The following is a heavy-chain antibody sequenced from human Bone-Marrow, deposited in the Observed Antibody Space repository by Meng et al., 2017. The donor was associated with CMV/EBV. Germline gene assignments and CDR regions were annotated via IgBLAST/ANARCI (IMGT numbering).Heavy chain of an antibody. V-gene: IGHV4-59*01. Sequence: SETLSLTCTVSGGSINSYYWSWIRQPPGKGLEWIGYVNYNGITNYNPSLKSRVTISVDTSKNQFSLKLSSVTAADTAVYYCAGIAAAGTLWYYYYGMDVWGQGTTVTVSS. J-gene: IGHJ6*02. CDR2: VNYNGIT. D-gene: IGHD6-13*01. CDR1: GGSINSYY. CDR3: AGIAAAGTLWYYYYGMDV.